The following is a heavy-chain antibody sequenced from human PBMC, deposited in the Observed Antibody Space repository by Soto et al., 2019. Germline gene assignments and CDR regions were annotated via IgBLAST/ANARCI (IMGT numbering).Heavy chain of an antibody. CDR2: IYYSGST. Sequence: SENPFPTFPFSGCSVRRGSFYWRLVRPPPGKGLEWIGYIYYSGSTNYNPSLKSRVTISVDTSKNQFSLKLSSVTAADTAVYYCARSSSSYYYYYYMDVWGKGTTVTVSS. V-gene: IGHV4-61*01. J-gene: IGHJ6*03. CDR1: GCSVRRGSFY. D-gene: IGHD2-2*01. CDR3: ARSSSSYYYYYYMDV.